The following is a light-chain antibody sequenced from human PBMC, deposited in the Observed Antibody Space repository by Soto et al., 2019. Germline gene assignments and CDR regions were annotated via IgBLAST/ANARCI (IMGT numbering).Light chain of an antibody. CDR2: AAS. J-gene: IGKJ1*01. V-gene: IGKV1-39*01. Sequence: DIQMTQSPSSLSASVGDRVTLTCRASQRIDTYLNWYQQESGTAPKLLIFAASSLQSGVPSRFSGSGSGTDFTLTISNLQPEDFATYYCQQTYSSPQTFGQGTKVEIK. CDR1: QRIDTY. CDR3: QQTYSSPQT.